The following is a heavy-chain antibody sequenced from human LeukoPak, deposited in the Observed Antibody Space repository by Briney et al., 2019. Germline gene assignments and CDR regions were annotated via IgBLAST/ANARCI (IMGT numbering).Heavy chain of an antibody. V-gene: IGHV6-1*01. CDR1: GDSVSSNSAA. D-gene: IGHD3-10*01. J-gene: IGHJ4*02. CDR2: TYYGSGWNN. CDR3: ARARLHHNYGSGTSFDY. Sequence: SQTLSLSCAISGDSVSSNSAAWNWIRQSPSRGLEWLGRTYYGSGWNNDYAVSVESRITINPDTPKNQFSLQVNSVTPEDTAVYYCARARLHHNYGSGTSFDYWGQGTLVTVSS.